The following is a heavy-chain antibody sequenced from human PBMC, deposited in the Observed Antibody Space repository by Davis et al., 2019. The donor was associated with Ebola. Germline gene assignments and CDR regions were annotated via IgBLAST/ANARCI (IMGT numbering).Heavy chain of an antibody. CDR3: AHSKEDILVLSGRMDHYGMDV. CDR2: VIPILGTT. D-gene: IGHD2-2*01. CDR1: GVTFSSYN. Sequence: SVKVSCKASGVTFSSYNINWVRLTPGQGLEWIGRVIPILGTTKKAQKFQGRVTITEDKSTSTVYMELNRLRFEDTAVYYCAHSKEDILVLSGRMDHYGMDVWGQGTTVTVSS. V-gene: IGHV1-69*08. J-gene: IGHJ6*02.